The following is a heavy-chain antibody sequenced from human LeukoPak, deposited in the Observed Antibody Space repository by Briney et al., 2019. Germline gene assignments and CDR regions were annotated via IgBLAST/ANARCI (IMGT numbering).Heavy chain of an antibody. Sequence: ASVKVSCKASGYTFTSYGISWVRQAPGQGLEWMGWISAYNGNTNYAQKLQGRVTMTTDISTSTAYMELRSLRSDDTAVYYCARGTNYYYGSGSYYPYYFDYWGQGTLVTVSS. J-gene: IGHJ4*02. CDR1: GYTFTSYG. V-gene: IGHV1-18*01. CDR2: ISAYNGNT. CDR3: ARGTNYYYGSGSYYPYYFDY. D-gene: IGHD3-10*01.